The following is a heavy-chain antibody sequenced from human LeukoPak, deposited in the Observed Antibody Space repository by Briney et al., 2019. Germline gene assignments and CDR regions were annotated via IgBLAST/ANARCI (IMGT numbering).Heavy chain of an antibody. V-gene: IGHV4-59*01. CDR1: GGSISSYY. J-gene: IGHJ4*02. Sequence: PSETLSLTCTVSGGSISSYYWSWIRQPPGKGLEWIGYIYYSGSTNYNPSLKSRVTISVDTSKNQFSLKLSSVTAADTAVYYCARDIGRRDGYNFDYWGQGTLVTVSS. CDR2: IYYSGST. D-gene: IGHD5-12*01. CDR3: ARDIGRRDGYNFDY.